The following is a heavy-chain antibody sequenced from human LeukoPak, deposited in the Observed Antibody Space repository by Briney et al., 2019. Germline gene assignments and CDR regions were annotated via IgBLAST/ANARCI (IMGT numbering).Heavy chain of an antibody. CDR2: IYYGGST. Sequence: SETLSLTCTVSGGSISSSSYYWGWIRQPPGKGLEWIGSIYYGGSTNYNPSLKSRVTISVDTSKNQFSLKLSSVTAADTAVYYCARGRVVVLRFLEWSRGYYGMDVWGQGTTVTVSS. V-gene: IGHV4-39*07. CDR3: ARGRVVVLRFLEWSRGYYGMDV. CDR1: GGSISSSSYY. D-gene: IGHD3-3*01. J-gene: IGHJ6*02.